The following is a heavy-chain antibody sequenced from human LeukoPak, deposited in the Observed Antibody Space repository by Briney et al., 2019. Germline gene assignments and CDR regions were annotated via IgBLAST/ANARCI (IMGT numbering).Heavy chain of an antibody. Sequence: SETLSLTCTVSGGSISSSSYYWGCIRQPPGKGLEWFGSIYYSGSTYYNPSLKSRVTISVDTSKNQFSLKLSSVTAADTAVYYCARQGLDSSSWLANWFDPWGQGTLVTVSS. V-gene: IGHV4-39*01. CDR1: GGSISSSSYY. CDR2: IYYSGST. J-gene: IGHJ5*02. CDR3: ARQGLDSSSWLANWFDP. D-gene: IGHD6-13*01.